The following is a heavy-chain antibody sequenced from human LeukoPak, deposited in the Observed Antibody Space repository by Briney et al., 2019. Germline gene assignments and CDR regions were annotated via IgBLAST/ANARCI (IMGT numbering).Heavy chain of an antibody. D-gene: IGHD4-11*01. J-gene: IGHJ3*02. CDR3: ARDLATVTADDAFDI. CDR1: GGSISSYY. V-gene: IGHV4-4*07. Sequence: SETLSLTCTVSGGSISSYYWSWIRQPAGKGLEWIGRTYTSGSTNYNPSLKSRVTMSVDTSKNQFSLKLSSVTAADTAVYYCARDLATVTADDAFDIWGQGTMVTVSS. CDR2: TYTSGST.